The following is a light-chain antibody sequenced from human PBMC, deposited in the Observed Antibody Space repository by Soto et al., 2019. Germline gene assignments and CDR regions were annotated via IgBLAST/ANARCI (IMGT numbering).Light chain of an antibody. CDR2: DTS. CDR1: TGAVTSGHY. Sequence: QAVVTQEPSLTVSPGGTVTLTCGSSTGAVTSGHYPSWFQQKPGQAPRTLIYDTSNKHSWTPARFSGSLLGGKAALTLSGAQPEDEAEYYCLLSYSGARPVVFGGGTKVTVL. V-gene: IGLV7-46*01. J-gene: IGLJ2*01. CDR3: LLSYSGARPVV.